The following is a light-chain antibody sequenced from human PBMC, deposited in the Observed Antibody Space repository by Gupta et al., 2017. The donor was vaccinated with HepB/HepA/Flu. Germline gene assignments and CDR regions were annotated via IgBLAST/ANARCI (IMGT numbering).Light chain of an antibody. J-gene: IGKJ3*01. CDR2: AAY. CDR3: QQSYSTPPFT. Sequence: DIQMTQSPSSLSASVGDRVTITCRASQSISSYLNWYQQKPGKAPKLLIYAAYNLQSGVPSRFSGSGSGTDFTFTISSLQPEDFATYYCQQSYSTPPFTVGPGTKVDVK. V-gene: IGKV1-39*01. CDR1: QSISSY.